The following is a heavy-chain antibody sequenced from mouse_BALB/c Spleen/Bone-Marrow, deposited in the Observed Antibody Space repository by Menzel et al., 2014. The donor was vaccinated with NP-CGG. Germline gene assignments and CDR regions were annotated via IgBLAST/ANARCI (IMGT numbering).Heavy chain of an antibody. CDR2: ISGGTSTI. CDR3: VRGGYYVPSYFDS. D-gene: IGHD2-3*01. CDR1: GFTFRSFG. Sequence: EVKLVESGGGLVQPGGSRKLSCAAPGFTFRSFGMHWARQAPEKGLEWVAYISGGTSTIYYADTVKGRFTISRDNPNNTLFLQMTSLRSEDTAMYYCVRGGYYVPSYFDSWGQGTTLTVSS. V-gene: IGHV5-17*02. J-gene: IGHJ2*01.